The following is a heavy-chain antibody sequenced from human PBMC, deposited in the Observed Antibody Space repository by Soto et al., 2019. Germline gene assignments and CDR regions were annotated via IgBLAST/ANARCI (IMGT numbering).Heavy chain of an antibody. CDR2: ISSSSSYI. CDR1: GFTFSSDS. J-gene: IGHJ6*02. V-gene: IGHV3-21*01. Sequence: PGGALRVSGSASGFTFSSDSMNWVRQAPGKGLEWVSSISSSSSYIYYADSVKGRFTISRDNAKNSLYLQMNSLRAEDTAVYYCARDSDFWSGTFYYYYGMDVWGQGTTVTVS. D-gene: IGHD3-3*01. CDR3: ARDSDFWSGTFYYYYGMDV.